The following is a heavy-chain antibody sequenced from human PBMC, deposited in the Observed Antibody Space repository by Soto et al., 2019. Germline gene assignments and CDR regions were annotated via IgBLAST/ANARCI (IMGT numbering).Heavy chain of an antibody. CDR2: ISAYNGNT. V-gene: IGHV1-18*01. J-gene: IGHJ3*02. CDR1: GYTFTIYG. Sequence: ASVKVSCKASGYTFTIYGISWVLRAPGQGLEWMGWISAYNGNTNYAQKLQGRVTMTTDTSTSTAYMELRSLRSDDTAVYYCARDIDAVTPHAFDIWGQGTRVTVAS. CDR3: ARDIDAVTPHAFDI. D-gene: IGHD1-26*01.